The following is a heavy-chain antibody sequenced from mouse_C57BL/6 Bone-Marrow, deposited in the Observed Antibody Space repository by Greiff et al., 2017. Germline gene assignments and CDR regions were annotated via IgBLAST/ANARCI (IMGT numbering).Heavy chain of an antibody. V-gene: IGHV1-26*01. CDR3: ISSYEAMDY. Sequence: EVQLQQSGPELVKPGASVKISCKASGYTFTDYYMTWVKQSHGKSLEWIGDINPNNGGTSYNQKFKGKATLTVDKSSSTAYMELRSLTSEDSAVYYCISSYEAMDYWGQGTSVTVSS. D-gene: IGHD1-1*01. CDR1: GYTFTDYY. CDR2: INPNNGGT. J-gene: IGHJ4*01.